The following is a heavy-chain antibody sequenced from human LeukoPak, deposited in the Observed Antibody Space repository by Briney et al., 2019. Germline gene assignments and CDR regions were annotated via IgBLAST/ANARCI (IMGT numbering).Heavy chain of an antibody. CDR1: GGTFSSYA. J-gene: IGHJ4*02. D-gene: IGHD3-9*01. CDR3: ASTNSPALRYFDGSDY. CDR2: IIPIFGTA. V-gene: IGHV1-69*06. Sequence: GASVKVSCKASGGTFSSYAISWVRQAPGQGLEWMGGIIPIFGTANYAQKFQGRVTIPADKSTSTTYMELSSLRSEDTAVYYCASTNSPALRYFDGSDYWGQGTLVTVSS.